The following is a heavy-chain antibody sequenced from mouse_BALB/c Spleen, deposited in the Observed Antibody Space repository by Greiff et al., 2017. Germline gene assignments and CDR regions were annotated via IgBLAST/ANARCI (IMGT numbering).Heavy chain of an antibody. V-gene: IGHV5-6-3*01. D-gene: IGHD6-1*01. Sequence: EVNLVESGGGLVQPGGSLKLSCAASGFTFSSYGMSWVRQTPDKRLELVATINSNGGSTYYPDSVKGRFTISRDNAKNTLYLQMSSLKSEDTAMYYCARGPTIDYWGQGTTLTVSS. CDR1: GFTFSSYG. J-gene: IGHJ2*01. CDR2: INSNGGST. CDR3: ARGPTIDY.